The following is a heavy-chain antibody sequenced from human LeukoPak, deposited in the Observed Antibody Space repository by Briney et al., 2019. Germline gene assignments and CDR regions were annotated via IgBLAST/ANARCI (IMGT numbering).Heavy chain of an antibody. D-gene: IGHD3-22*01. CDR1: GYTFTGYY. CDR2: INPNSGGT. J-gene: IGHJ4*02. V-gene: IGHV1-2*02. Sequence: ASVKVSCKASGYTFTGYYMHWVRQAPGQGVEWMGWINPNSGGTNYAQKFQGRVTMTRDTSISTAYMELSRLRSDDTAVYYCARAPTYYYDSSGSYYFDYWGQGTLVTVSS. CDR3: ARAPTYYYDSSGSYYFDY.